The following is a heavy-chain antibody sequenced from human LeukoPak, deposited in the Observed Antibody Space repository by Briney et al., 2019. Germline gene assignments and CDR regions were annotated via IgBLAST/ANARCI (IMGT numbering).Heavy chain of an antibody. CDR1: GGSISSGGYY. J-gene: IGHJ4*02. CDR3: AREEYSGYVEA. Sequence: PSQTPSLTCTVSGGSISSGGYYWSWIRQHPGKGLEWIGYIYYSGSTYYNPSLKSRVTISVDTSKNQFSLKLSSVTAADTAVYYCAREEYSGYVEAWGQGTLVTVSS. V-gene: IGHV4-31*03. D-gene: IGHD5-12*01. CDR2: IYYSGST.